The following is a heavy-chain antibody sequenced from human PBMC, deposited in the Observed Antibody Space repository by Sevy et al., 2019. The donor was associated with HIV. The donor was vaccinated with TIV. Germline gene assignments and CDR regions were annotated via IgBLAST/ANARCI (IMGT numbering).Heavy chain of an antibody. CDR2: INSDGSST. V-gene: IGHV3-74*01. J-gene: IGHJ6*02. CDR1: GFTFSSYW. Sequence: GGSLRLSCAASGFTFSSYWMHWVRQAPGKGLVWVSRINSDGSSTRYADSVKGRFTISRDNAKNTLYLQMNSLRAEDTAVYYCARAFYNWNYYYYGMDVWGQGTTVTVSS. CDR3: ARAFYNWNYYYYGMDV. D-gene: IGHD1-20*01.